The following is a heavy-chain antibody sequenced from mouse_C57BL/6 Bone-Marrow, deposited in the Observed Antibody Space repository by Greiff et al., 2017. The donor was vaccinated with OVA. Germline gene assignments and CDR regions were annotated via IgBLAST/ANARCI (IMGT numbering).Heavy chain of an antibody. V-gene: IGHV10-1*01. CDR2: IRSKSNNYAT. J-gene: IGHJ1*03. CDR1: GFSFNTYA. Sequence: EVQLVESGGGLVQPKGSLKLSCAASGFSFNTYAMNWVRQAPGQGLEWVARIRSKSNNYATYYADSVKDRFTISRDDSESMLYLQMNNLKTEDTAMYHCVSSSSWYFDVWGTGTTVTVSS. D-gene: IGHD1-1*01. CDR3: VSSSSWYFDV.